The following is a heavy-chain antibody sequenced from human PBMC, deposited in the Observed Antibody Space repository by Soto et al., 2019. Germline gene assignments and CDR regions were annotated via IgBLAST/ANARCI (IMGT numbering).Heavy chain of an antibody. Sequence: GASVKVSCKASGGTFSSYTISCVRQAPGQGLEWMGRIIPILGIANYAQKFQGRVTITADKSTSTAYMELSSLRSEDTAVYYCARDDEMYNWFDPWGQGTLVTVSS. V-gene: IGHV1-69*04. CDR1: GGTFSSYT. CDR2: IIPILGIA. J-gene: IGHJ5*02. CDR3: ARDDEMYNWFDP.